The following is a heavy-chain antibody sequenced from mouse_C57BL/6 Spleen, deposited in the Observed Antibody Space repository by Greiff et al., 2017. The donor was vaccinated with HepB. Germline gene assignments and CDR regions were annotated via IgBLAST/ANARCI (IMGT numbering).Heavy chain of an antibody. J-gene: IGHJ2*01. CDR2: IHPNSGST. V-gene: IGHV1-64*01. CDR3: AREVTTRRLDY. CDR1: GYTFTSYW. Sequence: QVQLQQPGAELVKPGASVKLSCKASGYTFTSYWMHWVKQRPGQGLEWIGMIHPNSGSTNYNEKFKSKATLTVDKSSSTAYMQLSSLTSEDSAVYYCAREVTTRRLDYWGQGTTLTVSS. D-gene: IGHD2-3*01.